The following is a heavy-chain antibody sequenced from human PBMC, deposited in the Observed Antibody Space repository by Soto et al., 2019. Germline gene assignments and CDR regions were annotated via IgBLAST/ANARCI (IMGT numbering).Heavy chain of an antibody. CDR3: ASERGEFYDSSGYYYLGTFDI. CDR1: GFTFSSYA. J-gene: IGHJ3*02. Sequence: GGSLRLSCAASGFTFSSYAMSWVRQAPGKGLEWVSAISGTGGSTYYADSVKGPFTISRDNSKNRLYLQMNSLRAEDTAVYYCASERGEFYDSSGYYYLGTFDIWGQGTMVTVSS. D-gene: IGHD3-22*01. CDR2: ISGTGGST. V-gene: IGHV3-23*01.